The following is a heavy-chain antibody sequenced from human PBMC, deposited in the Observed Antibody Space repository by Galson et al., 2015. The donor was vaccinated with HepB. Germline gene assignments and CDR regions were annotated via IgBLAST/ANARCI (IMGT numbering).Heavy chain of an antibody. V-gene: IGHV1-24*01. J-gene: IGHJ4*02. Sequence: SVKVSCKVSGYTLTELSMHWVRQAPGKGLEWMGGFDPEDGETIYAQKFQGRVTMTEDTSTDTAYMELSSLRSEDTAVYYCATGISGGYCSGGSCYPDWGQGTLVTVSS. CDR1: GYTLTELS. CDR2: FDPEDGET. CDR3: ATGISGGYCSGGSCYPD. D-gene: IGHD2-15*01.